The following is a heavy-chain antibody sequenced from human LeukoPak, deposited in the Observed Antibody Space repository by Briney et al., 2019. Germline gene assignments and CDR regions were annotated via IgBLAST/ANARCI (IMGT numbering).Heavy chain of an antibody. D-gene: IGHD1-1*01. Sequence: GGSLRLSCAASGFTVSSNHMSWVRQAPGKGLEWVSVIYSGGSTDYADSVKGRFTISRDNLKNTLYLQMNSLRAEDTAVYYCATSSTTGTWNWFDPWGQGTLVTVSS. CDR2: IYSGGST. CDR1: GFTVSSNH. CDR3: ATSSTTGTWNWFDP. J-gene: IGHJ5*02. V-gene: IGHV3-53*01.